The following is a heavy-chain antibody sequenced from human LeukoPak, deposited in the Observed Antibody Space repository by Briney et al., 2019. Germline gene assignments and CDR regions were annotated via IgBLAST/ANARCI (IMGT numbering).Heavy chain of an antibody. CDR2: INSDGSST. CDR1: GFTFSSYW. J-gene: IGHJ4*02. CDR3: ARGGGPGGDILTGYYPSFDY. Sequence: PGGSLRLSCAASGFTFSSYWMHWVRQAPGKGLVWVSRINSDGSSTSYADSVKGRFTISRDNAKNSLYLQMNSLRAEDTAVYYCARGGGPGGDILTGYYPSFDYWGQGTLVTVSS. D-gene: IGHD3-9*01. V-gene: IGHV3-74*01.